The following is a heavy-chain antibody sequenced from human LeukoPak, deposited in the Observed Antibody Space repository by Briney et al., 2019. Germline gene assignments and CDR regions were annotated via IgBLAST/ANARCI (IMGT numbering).Heavy chain of an antibody. CDR3: ARDIGAAAYDWFDL. CDR2: INRSGSTI. V-gene: IGHV3-48*03. D-gene: IGHD6-13*01. J-gene: IGHJ5*02. Sequence: PGGSLRLSCAASGFTFSNYEMNWVRRAPGKGLEWISYINRSGSTISYADSVRGRFTISRDNAKNSLYLQMNTLRAEDTAVYYCARDIGAAAYDWFDLWGQGTLVTVSS. CDR1: GFTFSNYE.